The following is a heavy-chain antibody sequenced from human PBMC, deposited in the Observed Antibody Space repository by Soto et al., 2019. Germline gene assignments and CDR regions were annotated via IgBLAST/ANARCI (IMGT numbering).Heavy chain of an antibody. CDR2: IDTSSTKI. D-gene: IGHD3-3*01. J-gene: IGHJ4*02. V-gene: IGHV3-11*01. CDR3: ASHYDMWSGYLSPVDY. Sequence: QVQLVESGGDLVKRGGSLRLSCAASGYTFSDNYMSWIRQAPGKGLEWISYIDTSSTKIYYADSVQGRFTISRDNAKNSLYLEMNSLRDEDTAVYYCASHYDMWSGYLSPVDYWGQGTLVTVSS. CDR1: GYTFSDNY.